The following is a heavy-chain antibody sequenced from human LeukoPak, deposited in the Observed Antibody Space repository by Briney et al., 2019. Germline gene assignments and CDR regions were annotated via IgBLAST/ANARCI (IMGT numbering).Heavy chain of an antibody. D-gene: IGHD2-15*01. CDR3: AKEDIGVVVAAEPFDY. V-gene: IGHV3-30*02. CDR2: IRYDGSNK. J-gene: IGHJ4*02. CDR1: GFTFSSYG. Sequence: GGSLRLSCAASGFTFSSYGMHWVRQAPGKGLEWVAFIRYDGSNKYYADSVKGRFTISRDNSKNTLYLQMNSLRAEDTAVYYCAKEDIGVVVAAEPFDYWGQGTLVTVSS.